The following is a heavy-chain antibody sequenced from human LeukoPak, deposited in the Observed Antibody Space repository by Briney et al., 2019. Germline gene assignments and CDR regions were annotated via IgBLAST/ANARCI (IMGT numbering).Heavy chain of an antibody. CDR3: ARLLWFGESGDWFDP. Sequence: SETLSLTCTVSGGSISSSSYYWGWIRQPPGKGLEWIGSIYYSGSTYYNPSLKSQVTISVDTSKNQFSLKLSSVTAADTAVYYCARLLWFGESGDWFDPWGQGTLVTVSS. J-gene: IGHJ5*02. V-gene: IGHV4-39*01. D-gene: IGHD3-10*01. CDR2: IYYSGST. CDR1: GGSISSSSYY.